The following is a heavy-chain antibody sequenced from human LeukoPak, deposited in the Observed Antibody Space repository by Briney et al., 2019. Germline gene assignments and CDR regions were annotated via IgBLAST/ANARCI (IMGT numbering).Heavy chain of an antibody. D-gene: IGHD1-26*01. CDR3: AKDVLGGSHWDAFDI. CDR1: GFTFSSYG. J-gene: IGHJ3*02. V-gene: IGHV3-30*02. Sequence: GGSLRLSCAASGFTFSSYGMHWVRQAPGKGLEWVAFIRYDGSSKYYADSVKGRFTISRDNSKNTLYLQMNSLRAEDTAVYYCAKDVLGGSHWDAFDIWGQGTMVTVSS. CDR2: IRYDGSSK.